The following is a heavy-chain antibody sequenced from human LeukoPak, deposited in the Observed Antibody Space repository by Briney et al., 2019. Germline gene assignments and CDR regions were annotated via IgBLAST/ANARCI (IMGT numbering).Heavy chain of an antibody. CDR1: GYNFIIYG. J-gene: IGHJ4*02. Sequence: ASVKVSCKASGYNFIIYGLTWVRQAPGQGLEWMGWVNNNNGDTNYAQKIQDRVTMITDTSTSTAYVELRSLTYDDTAVYYCARYPRYCGSGGCMGFDHWGQGTLVTVSS. CDR2: VNNNNGDT. D-gene: IGHD2-15*01. CDR3: ARYPRYCGSGGCMGFDH. V-gene: IGHV1-18*01.